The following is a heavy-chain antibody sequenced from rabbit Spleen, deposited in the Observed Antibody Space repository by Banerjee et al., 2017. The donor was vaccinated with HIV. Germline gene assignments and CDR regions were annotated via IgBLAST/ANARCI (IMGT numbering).Heavy chain of an antibody. CDR3: VRGASGSGYYSL. V-gene: IGHV1S40*01. CDR1: GFDFSTNYW. CDR2: VAAGVSFTS. Sequence: QSLEESGGDLVKPGASLTLTCTASGFDFSTNYWISWVRQAPGKGPEWIACVAAGVSFTSYYATWAKGRFTISKTSSTTVTLQMTSLTPADTATYFCVRGASGSGYYSLWGQGTLVTVS. J-gene: IGHJ3*01. D-gene: IGHD1-1*01.